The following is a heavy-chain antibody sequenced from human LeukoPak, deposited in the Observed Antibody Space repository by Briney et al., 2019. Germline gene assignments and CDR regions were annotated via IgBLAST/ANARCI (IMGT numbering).Heavy chain of an antibody. J-gene: IGHJ4*02. CDR2: ISGRATNT. V-gene: IGHV3-48*04. D-gene: IGHD2-15*01. Sequence: GGSLRLSCAASGYPFSNYGMDWVRQTPGRGLEWISYISGRATNTEYADSVKARFTIPRDNAENTLYLQMDNLRAEDTAVYYCAREGGGYRLFEFWGQGLLVTVSS. CDR1: GYPFSNYG. CDR3: AREGGGYRLFEF.